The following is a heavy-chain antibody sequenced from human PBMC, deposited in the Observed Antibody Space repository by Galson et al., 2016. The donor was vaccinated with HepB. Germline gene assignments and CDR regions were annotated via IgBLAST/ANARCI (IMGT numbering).Heavy chain of an antibody. Sequence: SLRLSCAASGFTFSTYAMHWVRQAPGKGLEWVAVISYDGNNKYNADSVKGRFTISRDNSKNTLYLQMNSLRAEDTAVYYCAREDYGGDAGTPYYYYYAMDVWGQGTTVTVSS. CDR3: AREDYGGDAGTPYYYYYAMDV. CDR2: ISYDGNNK. D-gene: IGHD4-23*01. J-gene: IGHJ6*02. V-gene: IGHV3-30-3*01. CDR1: GFTFSTYA.